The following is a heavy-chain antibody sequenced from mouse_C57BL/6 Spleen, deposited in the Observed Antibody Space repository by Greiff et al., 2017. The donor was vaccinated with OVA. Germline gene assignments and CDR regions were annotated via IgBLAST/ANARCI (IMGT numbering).Heavy chain of an antibody. CDR3: ARPGDGSSSAWFAY. CDR2: INPGSGGT. Sequence: VKLQESGAELVRPGTSVKVSCKASGYAFTNYLIEWVKQRPGQGLEWIGVINPGSGGTNYNEKFTGKATLTADKSSSTAYMQLSSLTSEDSAVYFCARPGDGSSSAWFAYWGQGTLVTVSA. V-gene: IGHV1-54*01. D-gene: IGHD1-1*01. CDR1: GYAFTNYL. J-gene: IGHJ3*01.